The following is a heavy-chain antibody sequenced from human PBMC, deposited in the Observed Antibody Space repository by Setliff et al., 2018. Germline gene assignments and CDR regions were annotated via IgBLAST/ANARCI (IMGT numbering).Heavy chain of an antibody. CDR2: IYYSGIT. CDR3: ARLPGYCNGGNCYGYYTFDI. Sequence: SETLSLTCAVSGGSVTSHYWSWIRQPPGKGLEWIGRIYYSGITYYSPSLKSRVIVSVDTSKNQFSLKLSSVTAADTAVYYCARLPGYCNGGNCYGYYTFDIWGQGTMVTVSS. J-gene: IGHJ3*02. CDR1: GGSVTSHY. V-gene: IGHV4-59*04. D-gene: IGHD2-15*01.